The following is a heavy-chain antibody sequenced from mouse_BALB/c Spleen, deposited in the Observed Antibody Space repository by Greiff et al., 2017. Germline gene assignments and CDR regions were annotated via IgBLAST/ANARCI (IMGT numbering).Heavy chain of an antibody. CDR3: ANYYGSSYVGWFAY. CDR2: ISSGGSYT. CDR1: GFTFSSYA. V-gene: IGHV5-9-4*01. J-gene: IGHJ3*01. D-gene: IGHD1-1*01. Sequence: EVQLVESGGGLVKPGGSLKLSCAASGFTFSSYAMSWVRQSPEKRLEWVAEISSGGSYTYYPDTVTGRFTISRDNAKNTLYLEMSSLRSEDTAMYYCANYYGSSYVGWFAYWGQGTLVTVSA.